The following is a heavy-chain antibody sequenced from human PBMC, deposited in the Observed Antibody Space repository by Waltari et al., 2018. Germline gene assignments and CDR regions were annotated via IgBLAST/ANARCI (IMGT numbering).Heavy chain of an antibody. J-gene: IGHJ4*02. CDR2: IYHNGGN. V-gene: IGHV4-4*02. Sequence: QVQLQESGPGLVQPSGPLPLTFAVSGASISTSNWWRWVREPPGKGLEWIGEIYHNGGNTDNPSLKSRVTRSVDKSKNQFSLKLSSVTAADTAVYYCARGRVAVAPFDYWGQGTLVTVSS. CDR1: GASISTSNW. D-gene: IGHD2-15*01. CDR3: ARGRVAVAPFDY.